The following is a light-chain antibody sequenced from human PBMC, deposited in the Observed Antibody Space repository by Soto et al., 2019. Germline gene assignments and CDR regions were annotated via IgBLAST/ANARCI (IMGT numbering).Light chain of an antibody. CDR1: SGHSNYA. V-gene: IGLV4-69*01. CDR3: QNWGSGIVV. Sequence: QSVLTQSPSASASLGASVKLTCTLSSGHSNYAIAWHQQQSEKGPRYLMNLNSDGSHSKGDGIPDRFSGSSSGAERYLTISSLQSEDEADYYCQNWGSGIVVFGGGTKVTVL. CDR2: LNSDGSH. J-gene: IGLJ2*01.